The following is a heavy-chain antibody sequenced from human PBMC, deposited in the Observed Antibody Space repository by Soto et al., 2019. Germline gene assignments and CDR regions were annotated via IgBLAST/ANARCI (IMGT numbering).Heavy chain of an antibody. CDR1: GFTFSSYG. Sequence: QVQLVESGGGVVQPGRSLRLSCAASGFTFSSYGMHWVRQAPGKGLEWVAVIWYDGSNKYYADSVKGRFTISRDNSKNTLELQMNSLRAEDTAVYYCARDPRLPKGYYDFWSGYANWYFDLWGRGTLVTVSS. CDR2: IWYDGSNK. V-gene: IGHV3-33*01. J-gene: IGHJ2*01. D-gene: IGHD3-3*01. CDR3: ARDPRLPKGYYDFWSGYANWYFDL.